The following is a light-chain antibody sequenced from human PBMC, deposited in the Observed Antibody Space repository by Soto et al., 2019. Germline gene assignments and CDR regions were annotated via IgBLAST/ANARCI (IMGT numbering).Light chain of an antibody. J-gene: IGKJ4*01. CDR3: QQSYSTPLT. V-gene: IGKV1-39*01. CDR2: AAS. CDR1: QAIRND. Sequence: DIQMTQSPSSLSASVGDRVTISCRSSQAIRNDVAWYQRKSGQAPTRLIYAASSLQSGVPSRFTGSGSGTDFTLTISSLQPEDFATCYCQQSYSTPLTFGGGTKVDIK.